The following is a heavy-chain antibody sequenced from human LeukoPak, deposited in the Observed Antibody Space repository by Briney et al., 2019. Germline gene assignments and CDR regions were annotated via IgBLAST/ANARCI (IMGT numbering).Heavy chain of an antibody. CDR2: ISYDGSNK. Sequence: PGGSLRLSCAASGFTFSNHWMSWVRQAPGKGLEWVAVISYDGSNKYYADSVKGRFTISRDNSKNTLYLQMNSLRAEDTAVYYCARDRGYSYGYPDYWGQGTLVTVSS. CDR3: ARDRGYSYGYPDY. CDR1: GFTFSNHW. D-gene: IGHD5-18*01. V-gene: IGHV3-30*03. J-gene: IGHJ4*02.